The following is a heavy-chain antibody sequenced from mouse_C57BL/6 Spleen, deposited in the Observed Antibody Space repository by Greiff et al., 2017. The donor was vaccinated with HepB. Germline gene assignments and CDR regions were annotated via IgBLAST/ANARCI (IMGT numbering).Heavy chain of an antibody. J-gene: IGHJ2*01. CDR1: GYSFTGYY. D-gene: IGHD1-1*01. CDR3: ARSPITTVVVRDY. Sequence: VHVKQSGPELVKPGASVKISCKASGYSFTGYYMNWVKQSPEKSLEWIGEINPRTGGTTYNQKFKAKATLTVDKSSSTAYMQLKSLTSEDSAVYYCARSPITTVVVRDYWGQGTTLTVSS. CDR2: INPRTGGT. V-gene: IGHV1-42*01.